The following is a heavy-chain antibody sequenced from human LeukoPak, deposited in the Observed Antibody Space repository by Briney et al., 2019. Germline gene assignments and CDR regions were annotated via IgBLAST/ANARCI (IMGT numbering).Heavy chain of an antibody. CDR1: GFTFSTYG. V-gene: IGHV3-30*03. J-gene: IGHJ6*02. Sequence: GGSLRLFCAASGFTFSTYGMHLVRQAPGKGLESVAVISHDGSNKYYADSVKGRFTISRDNSKNTLYLQMNSLRAADTAVYYCARDSSAYYYGMDVWGQGTTVTVSS. D-gene: IGHD2-2*01. CDR2: ISHDGSNK. CDR3: ARDSSAYYYGMDV.